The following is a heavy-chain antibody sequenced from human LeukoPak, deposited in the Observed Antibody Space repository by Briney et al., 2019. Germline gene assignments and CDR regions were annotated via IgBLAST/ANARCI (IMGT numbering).Heavy chain of an antibody. V-gene: IGHV1-24*01. CDR3: ATKYYYDSSGYYDRRDAFDI. Sequence: ASVKVSCKVSGYTLTELSMHWVRQAPGKGLEWMGGFDPEDGETIYAQKFQGRVTMTEDTSTDTAYMELSSLRSEDTAVYYCATKYYYDSSGYYDRRDAFDIWGQGTMVTVSS. J-gene: IGHJ3*02. CDR1: GYTLTELS. CDR2: FDPEDGET. D-gene: IGHD3-22*01.